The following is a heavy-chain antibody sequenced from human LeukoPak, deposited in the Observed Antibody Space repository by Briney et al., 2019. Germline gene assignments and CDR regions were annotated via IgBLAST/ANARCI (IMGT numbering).Heavy chain of an antibody. CDR3: ARARPEKYNWFDP. J-gene: IGHJ5*02. D-gene: IGHD2-2*01. V-gene: IGHV1-46*01. Sequence: ASVKVSCKASGYTFTSYYMHWVRQAPGQGLEWMGIINPSGGSTSYAQKFQGRVTMTRDRSTSTDYMELSSLRSEDTAVYYCARARPEKYNWFDPWGQGTLVTVSS. CDR2: INPSGGST. CDR1: GYTFTSYY.